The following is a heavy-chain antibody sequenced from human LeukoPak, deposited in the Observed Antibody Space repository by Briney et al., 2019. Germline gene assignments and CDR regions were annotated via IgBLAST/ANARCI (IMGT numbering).Heavy chain of an antibody. V-gene: IGHV4-39*07. D-gene: IGHD2-15*01. CDR2: IYYSGST. CDR1: GGSISSSSYY. J-gene: IGHJ4*02. CDR3: ARTTRYCSGGSCYSDY. Sequence: SETLSLTCTVSGGSISSSSYYWGWIRQPPGKGLEWIGSIYYSGSTYYNPSLKSRVTISVDTSKNQFSLKLSSVTAADTAVYYCARTTRYCSGGSCYSDYWGQGTLVTVSS.